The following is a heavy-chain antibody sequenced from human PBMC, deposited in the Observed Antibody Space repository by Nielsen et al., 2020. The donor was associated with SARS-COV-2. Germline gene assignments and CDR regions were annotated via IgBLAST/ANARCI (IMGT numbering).Heavy chain of an antibody. J-gene: IGHJ4*02. V-gene: IGHV3-15*01. Sequence: GESLKISCAASGFTFSNAWMSRVRQAPGKGLEWVGRIKSKTDGGTTDYAAPVKGRFTISRDDSKNTLYLQMNSLKTEDTAVYYCAVEMATNFDYWGQGTLVTVSS. CDR2: IKSKTDGGTT. D-gene: IGHD5-24*01. CDR1: GFTFSNAW. CDR3: AVEMATNFDY.